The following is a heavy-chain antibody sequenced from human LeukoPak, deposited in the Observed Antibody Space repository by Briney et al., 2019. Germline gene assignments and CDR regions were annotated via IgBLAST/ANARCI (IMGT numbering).Heavy chain of an antibody. V-gene: IGHV4-39*01. CDR3: ARHSRSAHVDY. CDR1: GGSISSYY. J-gene: IGHJ4*02. CDR2: IYYSGST. Sequence: PSETLSLTCTVSGGSISSYYWGWIRQPPGKGLEWIGSIYYSGSTYYNPSLKSRVTISVDTSKNQFSLKLSSVTAADTAVYYCARHSRSAHVDYWGQGTLVTVSS.